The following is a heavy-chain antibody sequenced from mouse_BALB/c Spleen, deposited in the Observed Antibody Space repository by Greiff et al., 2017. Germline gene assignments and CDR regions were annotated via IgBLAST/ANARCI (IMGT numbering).Heavy chain of an antibody. CDR2: IWSGGST. CDR3: ARGWGALYAMDY. CDR1: GFSLTSYG. D-gene: IGHD3-3*01. Sequence: VQLQQSGPGLVQPSQSLSITCTVSGFSLTSYGVHWVLQSPGKGLEWLGVIWSGGSTDYNAAFISRLSISKDNSKSQVFFKMNSLQANDTAIYYCARGWGALYAMDYWGQGTSVTVSS. V-gene: IGHV2-2*02. J-gene: IGHJ4*01.